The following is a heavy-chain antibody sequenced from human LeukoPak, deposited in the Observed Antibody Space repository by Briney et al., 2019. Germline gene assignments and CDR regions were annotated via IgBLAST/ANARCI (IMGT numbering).Heavy chain of an antibody. CDR3: AREHHDYVWGSYEL. J-gene: IGHJ4*02. Sequence: ASVKVSCKASGYTFTNNFMHWVRQAPGQGLEWMGWINPNSGGTNYAQKFQGRVTMTRDTSISTAYMELSRLRSDDTAVYYCAREHHDYVWGSYELWGQGTLVTVSS. V-gene: IGHV1-2*02. D-gene: IGHD3-16*01. CDR2: INPNSGGT. CDR1: GYTFTNNF.